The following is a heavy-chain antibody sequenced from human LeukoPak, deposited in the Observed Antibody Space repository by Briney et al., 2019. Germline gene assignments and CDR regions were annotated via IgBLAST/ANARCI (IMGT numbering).Heavy chain of an antibody. CDR1: GFTFSDYY. D-gene: IGHD2-2*01. CDR3: ARPLHYCSSTSCSPSDAFDI. Sequence: GGSLRLSCAASGFTFSDYYMSWIRQAPGKGLEWVSAISGSGGSTYYADSVKGRFTISRDNSKNTLYLQMNSLRAEDTAVYYCARPLHYCSSTSCSPSDAFDIWGQGTMVTVSS. V-gene: IGHV3-23*01. J-gene: IGHJ3*02. CDR2: ISGSGGST.